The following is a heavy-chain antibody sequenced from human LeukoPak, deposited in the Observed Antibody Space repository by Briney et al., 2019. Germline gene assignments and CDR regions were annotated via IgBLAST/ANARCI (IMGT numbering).Heavy chain of an antibody. Sequence: SETLSLTCTVSGVSISSYYWSWIRQPPGRGLEWIGEIYHSGSTNYNPSLKSRVTISVDKSKNQFSLRLNSMTAADTAVYYCAKSGGYGLIDKWGQGTLVTVSS. CDR1: GVSISSYY. CDR2: IYHSGST. J-gene: IGHJ4*02. V-gene: IGHV4-59*04. D-gene: IGHD1-26*01. CDR3: AKSGGYGLIDK.